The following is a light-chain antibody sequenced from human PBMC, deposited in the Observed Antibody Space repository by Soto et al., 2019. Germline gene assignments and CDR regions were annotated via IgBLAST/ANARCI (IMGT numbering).Light chain of an antibody. Sequence: TVMTKSPATLSVSPGERATLSCRASQSVRSVLAWYQQKPGQAPRLVMYGASTRASGFPARFSGSGSGTEFTLTISSLQSEDVAVYYCQQYSNWPPSTFGQGTKVDIK. V-gene: IGKV3-15*01. J-gene: IGKJ1*01. CDR2: GAS. CDR1: QSVRSV. CDR3: QQYSNWPPST.